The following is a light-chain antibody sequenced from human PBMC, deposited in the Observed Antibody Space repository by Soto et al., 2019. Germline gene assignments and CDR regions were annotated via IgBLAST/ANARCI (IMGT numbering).Light chain of an antibody. CDR1: NIGSKS. CDR2: DDS. CDR3: QVWDSSSDHVV. J-gene: IGLJ2*01. V-gene: IGLV3-21*02. Sequence: SYEQTQPPSVSVAPGQTARITCGGNNIGSKSVHWYQQKPGQAPVLVVYDDSDRPSGIPERFSGSNSGNTATLTISRVEAGDEADYYCQVWDSSSDHVVFGGGTKVTVL.